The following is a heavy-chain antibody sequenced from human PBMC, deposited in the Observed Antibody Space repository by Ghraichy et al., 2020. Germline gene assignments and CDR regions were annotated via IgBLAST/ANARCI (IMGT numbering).Heavy chain of an antibody. J-gene: IGHJ4*02. CDR1: GGSISSYY. D-gene: IGHD3-9*01. CDR3: ARAGDYDILTVVDDDFIFDY. Sequence: SETLSLTCTVSGGSISSYYWSWIRQPPGKGLEWIGYIYYSGSTNYNPSLKSRVTISVDTSKNQFSRKLSSVTAADTAVYYCARAGDYDILTVVDDDFIFDYWGQGTLVTVS. CDR2: IYYSGST. V-gene: IGHV4-59*01.